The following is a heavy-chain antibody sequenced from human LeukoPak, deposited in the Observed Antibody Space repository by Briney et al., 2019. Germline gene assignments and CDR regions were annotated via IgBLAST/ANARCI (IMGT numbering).Heavy chain of an antibody. CDR1: GGSLSSYY. Sequence: PSESLSLTCAVSGGSLSSYYWSWIRQPPGKGLEWIGFFYYSGSTNYNPSLKSRVTISVDTSKNHFSLKLSSVTAADTAVYYCARGAVGATTFDYWGQGTLVTVSS. V-gene: IGHV4-59*01. J-gene: IGHJ4*02. CDR2: FYYSGST. CDR3: ARGAVGATTFDY. D-gene: IGHD1-26*01.